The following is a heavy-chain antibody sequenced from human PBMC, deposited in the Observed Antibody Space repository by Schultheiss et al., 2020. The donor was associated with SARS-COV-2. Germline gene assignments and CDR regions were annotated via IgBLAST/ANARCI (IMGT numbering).Heavy chain of an antibody. D-gene: IGHD6-19*01. CDR1: GFTFDDYA. CDR3: ARGGIAVAGIDWYFDL. V-gene: IGHV3-9*01. Sequence: GGSLRLSCAASGFTFDDYAMHWVRQAPGKGLEWVSGISWNSGSIGYADSVKGRFTISRENAKNSLYLQMNSLRAGDTAVYYCARGGIAVAGIDWYFDLWGRGTLVTVSS. CDR2: ISWNSGSI. J-gene: IGHJ2*01.